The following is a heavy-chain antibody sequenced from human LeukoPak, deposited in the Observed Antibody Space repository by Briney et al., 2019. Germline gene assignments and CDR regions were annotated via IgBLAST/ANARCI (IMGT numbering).Heavy chain of an antibody. Sequence: GGSLRLSCTVSGFTLTDHYMSWFRQSPGRGLEWISWINGSGNTRDYADSVKGRFTISRDNTKNSVYLQMTSLRPDDTAVYYCARDPDYGDPYWGQGTPVTVSS. CDR2: INGSGNTR. V-gene: IGHV3-11*01. D-gene: IGHD4-17*01. J-gene: IGHJ4*02. CDR1: GFTLTDHY. CDR3: ARDPDYGDPY.